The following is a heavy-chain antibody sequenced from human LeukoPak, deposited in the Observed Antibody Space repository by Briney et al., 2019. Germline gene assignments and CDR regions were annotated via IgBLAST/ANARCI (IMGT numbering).Heavy chain of an antibody. CDR2: IDPNTGTT. CDR3: ARELPGSCYFDY. V-gene: IGHV1-46*01. Sequence: ASVKVSCKPSGYSFTRYYIHCVRQAPGQGRDYMGMIDPNTGTTWYSQKFQGTVTMTRDTSTSTVSMELSSLRSDDTAIYYCARELPGSCYFDYWGQGTLVSVSS. J-gene: IGHJ4*02. D-gene: IGHD1-1*01. CDR1: GYSFTRYY.